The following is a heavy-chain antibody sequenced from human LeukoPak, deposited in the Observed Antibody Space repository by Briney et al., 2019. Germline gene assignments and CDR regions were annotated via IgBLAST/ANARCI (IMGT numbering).Heavy chain of an antibody. CDR3: ARGGPKCGGDCFDY. CDR1: GYTFTSYD. D-gene: IGHD2-21*01. CDR2: MNPNSGNT. Sequence: ASVKVSCKASGYTFTSYDINWVRQATGQGLEWMGWMNPNSGNTGYAQKFQGRVTMTRNTSINTAYMELSSLRSEDTAVYFCARGGPKCGGDCFDYWGQGTLVTVSS. J-gene: IGHJ4*02. V-gene: IGHV1-8*01.